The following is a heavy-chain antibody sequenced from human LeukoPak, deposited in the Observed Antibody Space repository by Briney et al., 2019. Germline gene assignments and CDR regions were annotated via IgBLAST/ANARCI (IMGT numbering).Heavy chain of an antibody. J-gene: IGHJ4*02. CDR2: IYYSGST. V-gene: IGHV4-39*01. CDR1: GGSISSSSYN. D-gene: IGHD6-19*01. Sequence: SETLSLTCTVSGGSISSSSYNWGWIRQSSGKGLEWVGSIYYSGSTDYNPPLKNRVTISADTSKNQFSLKLTSVTAADTAVYYCARSPASGWKVFDYWGQGTLVTVSS. CDR3: ARSPASGWKVFDY.